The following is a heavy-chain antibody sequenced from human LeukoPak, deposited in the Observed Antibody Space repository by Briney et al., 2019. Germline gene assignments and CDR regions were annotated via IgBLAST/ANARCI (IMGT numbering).Heavy chain of an antibody. J-gene: IGHJ5*02. Sequence: GRSLRLSCAASGFTFSSYGMHWVRQAPGKGLEWVAVISYDGSNKYYADSVKGRFTISRDNSKNTLYLQMNSLRAEDTAVYYCAKAKRPYYYGSGSRPGIGWFDPWGQGTLVTVSS. CDR3: AKAKRPYYYGSGSRPGIGWFDP. CDR1: GFTFSSYG. CDR2: ISYDGSNK. D-gene: IGHD3-10*01. V-gene: IGHV3-30*18.